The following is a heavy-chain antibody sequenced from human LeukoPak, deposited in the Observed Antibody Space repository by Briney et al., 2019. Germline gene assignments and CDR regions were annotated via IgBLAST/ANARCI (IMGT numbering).Heavy chain of an antibody. Sequence: SGESLKISCKGSGYSINNYWIGWVRQMPGKGLEWMGIIYPADSDIRYSPSFQGQVTISADKSISTAYLQWSSLKASDTAMYYCARQEYCSGGSCYTGFGPGGRGPLVPVPS. D-gene: IGHD2-15*01. CDR1: GYSINNYW. CDR2: IYPADSDI. CDR3: ARQEYCSGGSCYTGFGP. V-gene: IGHV5-51*01. J-gene: IGHJ5*02.